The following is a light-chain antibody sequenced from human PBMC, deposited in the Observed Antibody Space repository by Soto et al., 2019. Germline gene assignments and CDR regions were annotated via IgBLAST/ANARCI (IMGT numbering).Light chain of an antibody. CDR2: DAS. Sequence: EIVLTQSPATLSLSPGERATLSCRASQSINRHLAWYRQKPGQAPRLLIYDASNRATGIPARFSGSGSGTDFTLTISSLEPEDFATYHCQQLNSYPVTFGQGTKVEVK. V-gene: IGKV3-11*01. CDR1: QSINRH. J-gene: IGKJ1*01. CDR3: QQLNSYPVT.